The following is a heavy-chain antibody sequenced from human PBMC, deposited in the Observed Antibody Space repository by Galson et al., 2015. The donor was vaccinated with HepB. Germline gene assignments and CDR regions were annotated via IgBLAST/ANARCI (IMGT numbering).Heavy chain of an antibody. CDR3: AGEDEVGYSYGYGSRGFAY. J-gene: IGHJ4*02. D-gene: IGHD5-18*01. CDR2: IIPILGIA. Sequence: SVKVSCKASGGTFSSYAISWVRQAPGQGLEWMGGIIPILGIANYAQKFQGRVTITADKSTSTAYMELSSLRSEDTAVYYCAGEDEVGYSYGYGSRGFAYWGQGTLVTVSS. V-gene: IGHV1-69*10. CDR1: GGTFSSYA.